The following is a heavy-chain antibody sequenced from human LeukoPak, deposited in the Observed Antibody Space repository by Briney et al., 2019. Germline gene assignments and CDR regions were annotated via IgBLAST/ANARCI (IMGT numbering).Heavy chain of an antibody. D-gene: IGHD6-25*01. CDR3: ARERARLRLEQTDC. CDR1: GGSISSGGYY. Sequence: SQTLSLTCTVSGGSISSGGYYWSWIRQHPGKGLEWIGYIYYSGSTYYNPSLKSRVTISVDTSKNQFSLKLSSVTAADTAVYYCARERARLRLEQTDCWGQGTLVTVSS. CDR2: IYYSGST. J-gene: IGHJ4*02. V-gene: IGHV4-31*03.